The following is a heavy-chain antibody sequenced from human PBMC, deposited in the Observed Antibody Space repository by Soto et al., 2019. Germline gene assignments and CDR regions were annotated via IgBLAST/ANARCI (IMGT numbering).Heavy chain of an antibody. Sequence: PSETLSLTCTVSGGSISSSSYYWGWIRQPPGKGLEWIGSIYYSGSTYYNPSLKSRVTISVDTSKNQFSLKLSSVTAADTAVYYCASFYASDFWSGYLDYWGQGTLVPVSS. V-gene: IGHV4-39*01. CDR1: GGSISSSSYY. CDR3: ASFYASDFWSGYLDY. CDR2: IYYSGST. J-gene: IGHJ4*02. D-gene: IGHD3-3*01.